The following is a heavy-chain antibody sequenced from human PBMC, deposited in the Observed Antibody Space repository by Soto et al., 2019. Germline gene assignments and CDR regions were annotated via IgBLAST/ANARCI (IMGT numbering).Heavy chain of an antibody. V-gene: IGHV3-30*18. CDR1: GFTFSSYG. CDR3: AKDNRYYYDSSGFYYYGMDV. CDR2: ISYDGSNK. J-gene: IGHJ6*02. D-gene: IGHD3-22*01. Sequence: GGSLRLSCAASGFTFSSYGMHWVRQAPGKGLEWVAVISYDGSNKYYADSVKGRFTISRDNSKNTLYLQMNSLRAEDTAVYYCAKDNRYYYDSSGFYYYGMDVWGQGTTVTVSS.